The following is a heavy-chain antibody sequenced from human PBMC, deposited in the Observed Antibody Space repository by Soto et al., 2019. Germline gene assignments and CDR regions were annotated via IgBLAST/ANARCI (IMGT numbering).Heavy chain of an antibody. CDR3: ARGNYYDSSGYYPFDY. D-gene: IGHD3-22*01. Sequence: SETLSLTCSVSDGSMNGRSYYWGWMRQPPGKGLEWIASISYIGSTYYNPSLKSRVTISVDTSKNQFSLKLSSVTAADTAVYYCARGNYYDSSGYYPFDYWGQGTLVTVSS. V-gene: IGHV4-39*07. CDR2: ISYIGST. CDR1: DGSMNGRSYY. J-gene: IGHJ4*02.